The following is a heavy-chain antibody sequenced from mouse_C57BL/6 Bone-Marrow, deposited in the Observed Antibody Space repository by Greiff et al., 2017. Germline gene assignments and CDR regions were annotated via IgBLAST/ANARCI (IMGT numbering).Heavy chain of an antibody. Sequence: VQLQQSGAELVRPGASVKLSCTASGFNIKDDYMHWVKQRPEQGLEWIGWIDPENGDTEYASKFQGKATITADTSSNTAYLQLSSLTSEDTAVYYCTPTLITSGDWFAYWGQGTLVTVSA. J-gene: IGHJ3*01. V-gene: IGHV14-4*01. CDR3: TPTLITSGDWFAY. D-gene: IGHD1-1*01. CDR1: GFNIKDDY. CDR2: IDPENGDT.